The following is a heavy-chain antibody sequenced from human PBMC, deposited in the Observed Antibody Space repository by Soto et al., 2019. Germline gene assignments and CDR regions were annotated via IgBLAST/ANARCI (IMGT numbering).Heavy chain of an antibody. CDR2: IYYSGST. J-gene: IGHJ4*02. D-gene: IGHD6-13*01. CDR1: GGSISSYY. V-gene: IGHV4-59*01. CDR3: ARAVSSGYLSIAAAGTAFDY. Sequence: PSETLSLTCTVSGGSISSYYWSWIRQPPGKGLEWIGYIYYSGSTNYNPSLKSRVTISVDTSKNQLSLKLSSVTAADTAVYYCARAVSSGYLSIAAAGTAFDYWGQGTMVTVPS.